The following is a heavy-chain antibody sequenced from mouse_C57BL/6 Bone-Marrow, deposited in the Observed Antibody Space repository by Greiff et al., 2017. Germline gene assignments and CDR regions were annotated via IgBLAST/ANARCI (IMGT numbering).Heavy chain of an antibody. Sequence: QVQLQQPGAELVKPGASVKLSCKASGYTFTSYWMHWVKQRPGQGLEWIGMIHPNSGSTNYNEKFKSKATLTVDKSSSTAYMQLSSLTSEDSAVYYCASAREDYDPYYYAMDYWGQGTSVTVSA. V-gene: IGHV1-64*01. D-gene: IGHD2-4*01. J-gene: IGHJ4*01. CDR1: GYTFTSYW. CDR3: ASAREDYDPYYYAMDY. CDR2: IHPNSGST.